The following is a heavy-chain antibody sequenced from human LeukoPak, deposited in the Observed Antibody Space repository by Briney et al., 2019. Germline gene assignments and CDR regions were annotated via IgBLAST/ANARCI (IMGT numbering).Heavy chain of an antibody. J-gene: IGHJ4*02. CDR3: ARAGGGPSSGHWDY. CDR2: ISWHGGSQ. Sequence: GGSLRLSCIASEFTFSTYAFHWVRQAPGKGLEWVAVISWHGGSQYYADSVKGRFTISRDNPRDTLYLQMNSLEPEDTAIYYCARAGGGPSSGHWDYWGQGTLVTVSS. CDR1: EFTFSTYA. V-gene: IGHV3-30-3*01. D-gene: IGHD6-19*01.